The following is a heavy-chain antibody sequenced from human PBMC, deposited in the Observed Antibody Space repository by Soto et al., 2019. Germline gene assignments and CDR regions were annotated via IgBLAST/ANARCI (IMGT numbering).Heavy chain of an antibody. V-gene: IGHV1-46*01. J-gene: IGHJ6*02. D-gene: IGHD6-25*01. CDR1: GYTFTSYW. CDR2: INPSGGST. CDR3: ARDNGSPYYYGMDV. Sequence: ASVKVSCKASGYTFTSYWMHWVRQAPGQGLEWLGVINPSGGSTTYAEKFQGRVSMTRDTSTSTVYMELSSLRSDDTAVYYCARDNGSPYYYGMDVWGQGTTVTVS.